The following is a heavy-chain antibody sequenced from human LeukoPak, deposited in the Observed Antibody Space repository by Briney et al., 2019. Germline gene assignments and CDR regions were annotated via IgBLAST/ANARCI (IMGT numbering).Heavy chain of an antibody. J-gene: IGHJ5*02. CDR3: ARGQPYGDYNYFDP. Sequence: ASVKFSCKASGYTFIGYYMHWVRQAPGQGHEWMGRINPSTGGTNSAQKFQGRVTMTRDTSISTAYMELSRLTSDDTAIYYCARGQPYGDYNYFDPWGQGTLVTVSS. CDR1: GYTFIGYY. D-gene: IGHD4-17*01. CDR2: INPSTGGT. V-gene: IGHV1-2*06.